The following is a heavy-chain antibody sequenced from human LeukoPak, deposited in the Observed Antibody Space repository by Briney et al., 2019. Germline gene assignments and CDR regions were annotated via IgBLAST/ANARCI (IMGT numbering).Heavy chain of an antibody. CDR1: GGSISSYY. CDR2: IYYSGST. Sequence: SETLSLTCTVSGGSISSYYWSWIRQPPGKGLEWIGYIYYSGSTNYNPSLKSRLTISVDTSKNQSSLKLSSVTAADTAVYYCARLCGDYGIDYWGQGTLVTVSS. D-gene: IGHD4-17*01. V-gene: IGHV4-59*08. CDR3: ARLCGDYGIDY. J-gene: IGHJ4*02.